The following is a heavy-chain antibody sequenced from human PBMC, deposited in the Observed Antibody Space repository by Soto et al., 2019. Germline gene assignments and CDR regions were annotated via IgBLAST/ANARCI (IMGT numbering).Heavy chain of an antibody. D-gene: IGHD1-7*01. J-gene: IGHJ5*02. V-gene: IGHV1-18*01. Sequence: QVQLVQSGAEVKKPGASVMVSCKASGYTFTSYGISWVRQAPGQGLELMGWISAYNGNTHYAQKLQCRVTMTTFTSTSPAYMELRRLSSDATAVYYWARDRGNDWNLGWFAPGGQGTLVTVSS. CDR2: ISAYNGNT. CDR1: GYTFTSYG. CDR3: ARDRGNDWNLGWFAP.